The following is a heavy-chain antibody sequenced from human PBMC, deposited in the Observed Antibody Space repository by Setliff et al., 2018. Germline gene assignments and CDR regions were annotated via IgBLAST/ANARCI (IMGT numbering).Heavy chain of an antibody. Sequence: SETLSLTCSVSDFSINSGCYWGWIRQSPGEGLEWIGSIYRNGNTYYNPSLKSRVTISVDTSRNQLSLKLNSVTAADTAVYYCARQIDYGDFQYFDYWGQGTLVTVSS. CDR1: DFSINSGCY. CDR3: ARQIDYGDFQYFDY. J-gene: IGHJ4*02. CDR2: IYRNGNT. V-gene: IGHV4-38-2*01. D-gene: IGHD4-17*01.